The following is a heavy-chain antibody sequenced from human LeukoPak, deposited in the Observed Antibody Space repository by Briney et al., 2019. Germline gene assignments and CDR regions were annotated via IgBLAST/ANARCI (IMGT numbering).Heavy chain of an antibody. J-gene: IGHJ4*02. V-gene: IGHV3-30*18. CDR1: GFTFSSCD. Sequence: GGSLRLSCAASGFTFSSCDVHWVRQAPGKGLEWVAVISYDGSNKFYADSVKGRFTISRDNSKNTLYLQMNSLRAEDTAIYYCAKDEPAFSGYDRYFDYWGQGTLVTVSS. D-gene: IGHD5-12*01. CDR3: AKDEPAFSGYDRYFDY. CDR2: ISYDGSNK.